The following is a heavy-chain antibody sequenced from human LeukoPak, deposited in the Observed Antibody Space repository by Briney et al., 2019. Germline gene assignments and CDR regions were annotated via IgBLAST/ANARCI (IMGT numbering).Heavy chain of an antibody. CDR2: ISSRSSYI. CDR1: GFTFSSYS. Sequence: GGSLRLSCAASGFTFSSYSMNWVRQAPGKGLEWVSSISSRSSYIYYADSVKGRFTISRDNAKNSQYLQMNSLRAEDTAVYYCARDDCSSTSCLLFDYWGQGTLVTVSS. CDR3: ARDDCSSTSCLLFDY. J-gene: IGHJ4*02. D-gene: IGHD2-2*01. V-gene: IGHV3-21*01.